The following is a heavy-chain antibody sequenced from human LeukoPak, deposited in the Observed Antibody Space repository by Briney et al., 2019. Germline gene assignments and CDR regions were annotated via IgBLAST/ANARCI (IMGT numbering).Heavy chain of an antibody. CDR1: GFKFSNCA. CDR3: AKGGPYYYYYMDV. D-gene: IGHD2-15*01. J-gene: IGHJ6*03. CDR2: FSSSGDTT. V-gene: IGHV3-23*01. Sequence: GGSLRLSCVASGFKFSNCAMSWVRQAPGKGLEWVSTFSSSGDTTYYADSVKGRFTISRDNSKNTLYLQMNSLRAEDTAVYYCAKGGPYYYYYMDVWGKGTTVTVSS.